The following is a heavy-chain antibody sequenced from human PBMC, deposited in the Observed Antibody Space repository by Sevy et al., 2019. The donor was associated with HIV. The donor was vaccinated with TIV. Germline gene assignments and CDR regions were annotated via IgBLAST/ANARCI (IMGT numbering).Heavy chain of an antibody. J-gene: IGHJ4*02. CDR3: ARYSITIFGVVQRGSGFDY. Sequence: GGSLRLSCAASGFTFSSYWMSWVRQAPGKGLEWVANIKQDGSEKYYVDSVKGRFTISRDNAKNSLYLQMNSLRAEDTAVYYCARYSITIFGVVQRGSGFDYWGQGTLVTVSS. D-gene: IGHD3-3*01. V-gene: IGHV3-7*01. CDR1: GFTFSSYW. CDR2: IKQDGSEK.